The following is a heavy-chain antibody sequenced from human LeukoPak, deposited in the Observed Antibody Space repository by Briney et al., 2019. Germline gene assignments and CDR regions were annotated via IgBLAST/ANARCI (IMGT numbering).Heavy chain of an antibody. Sequence: PSETLSLTCTVSGYSISSGYYWGWIRQPPGKGLEWIGSIYHSGSTYYNPSLKSRVTISVDTSKNQFSLKLSSVTAEDTAVYYCARLPFYDSSGYWGQGTLVTVSS. J-gene: IGHJ4*02. CDR3: ARLPFYDSSGY. CDR1: GYSISSGYY. V-gene: IGHV4-38-2*02. D-gene: IGHD3-22*01. CDR2: IYHSGST.